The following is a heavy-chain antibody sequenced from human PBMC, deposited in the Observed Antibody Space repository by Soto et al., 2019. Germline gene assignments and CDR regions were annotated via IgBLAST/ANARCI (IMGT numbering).Heavy chain of an antibody. J-gene: IGHJ4*02. CDR2: ISGSGGST. Sequence: GGSLRLSCAASGFTFSIYAMSWVRQAPGKGLEWVSAISGSGGSTYYADSVKGRFTISRDDSKNTLYLQMNSLRAEDTAVYYCAKDVPDIVVVPAATFFDYWGQGTLVTVSS. CDR3: AKDVPDIVVVPAATFFDY. CDR1: GFTFSIYA. D-gene: IGHD2-2*01. V-gene: IGHV3-23*01.